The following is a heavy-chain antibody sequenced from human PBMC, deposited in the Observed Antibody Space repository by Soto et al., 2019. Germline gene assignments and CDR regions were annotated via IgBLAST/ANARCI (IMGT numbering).Heavy chain of an antibody. J-gene: IGHJ5*02. V-gene: IGHV5-51*01. D-gene: IGHD2-2*01. CDR2: IYPGDSDT. Sequence: GESLKISCKGSGYSFTSYWIGWVRQMPGKGLEWMGIIYPGDSDTRYSPSFQGQVTISADKSISTAYLQWSSLKASDTAMYYCARPVPAAMSPSGAWFDPWGQGTLVTVSS. CDR3: ARPVPAAMSPSGAWFDP. CDR1: GYSFTSYW.